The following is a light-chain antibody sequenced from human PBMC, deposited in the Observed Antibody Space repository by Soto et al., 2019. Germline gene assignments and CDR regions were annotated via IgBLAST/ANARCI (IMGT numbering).Light chain of an antibody. CDR3: QQYGSSPLT. J-gene: IGKJ1*01. CDR1: QSVSSSF. Sequence: VLTLSPGTLSLSPGERATLSCRASQSVSSSFLAWYQQRPGQAPRLLIYGASSRATGIPDRFSGGGSGTDFTLTISRLEPEDFAVYYCQQYGSSPLTFGQGTKVAIK. CDR2: GAS. V-gene: IGKV3-20*01.